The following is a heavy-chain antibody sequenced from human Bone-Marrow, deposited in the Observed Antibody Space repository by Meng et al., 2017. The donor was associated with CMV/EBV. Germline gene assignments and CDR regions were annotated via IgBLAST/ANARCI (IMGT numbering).Heavy chain of an antibody. CDR3: AKGPTDFWSGYYIVS. J-gene: IGHJ5*02. CDR1: GFTFSSYS. CDR2: ISSSSSYI. D-gene: IGHD3-3*01. V-gene: IGHV3-21*01. Sequence: GESLKISCAASGFTFSSYSMNWVRQAPGKGLEWVSSISSSSSYIYFADSVKGRFTISRDNAKNSLYLQMNSLRAEDTAVYYCAKGPTDFWSGYYIVSWGQGTLVTVSS.